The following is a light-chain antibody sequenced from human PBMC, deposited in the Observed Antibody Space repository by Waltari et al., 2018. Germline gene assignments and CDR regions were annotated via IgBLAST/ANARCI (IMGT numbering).Light chain of an antibody. CDR3: SSYTSSSTLLYV. CDR2: EVS. Sequence: QSALTQPASVSGSPGQSITISCTGTSSDVGGYNSVSWYQQHPGKAPQLMIYEVSNRPSGVSNRFSGSKSCNTASLTISGLQAEDEADYYCSSYTSSSTLLYVFGTGTKVTVL. CDR1: SSDVGGYNS. J-gene: IGLJ1*01. V-gene: IGLV2-14*01.